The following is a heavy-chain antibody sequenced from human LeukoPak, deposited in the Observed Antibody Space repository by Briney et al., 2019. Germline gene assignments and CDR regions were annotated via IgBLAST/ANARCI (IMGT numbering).Heavy chain of an antibody. V-gene: IGHV3-49*03. J-gene: IGHJ3*02. CDR3: TRESTTRADAFDI. D-gene: IGHD4-11*01. Sequence: GGSLRLSCTASGFTFGDYAMSWFRQAPGKGQEWVGFIRSKAYGGTTEYAASVKGRFTISRDDSKSIAYLQMNSLKTEDTAVYYCTRESTTRADAFDIWGQGTMVTVSS. CDR2: IRSKAYGGTT. CDR1: GFTFGDYA.